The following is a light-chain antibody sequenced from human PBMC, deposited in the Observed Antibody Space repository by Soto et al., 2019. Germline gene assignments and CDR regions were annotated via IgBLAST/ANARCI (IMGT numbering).Light chain of an antibody. Sequence: EIVMTQSPATLSVSPGQRATLSCRASQSVGSKLAWYQQKPGQAPRLLLYSASTRATGIPARFSGSGCGTEFTLTISSLQSEDFAFYDCHRHKHWVTWTFGQGTKVDIK. J-gene: IGKJ1*01. CDR1: QSVGSK. CDR3: HRHKHWVTWT. CDR2: SAS. V-gene: IGKV3-15*01.